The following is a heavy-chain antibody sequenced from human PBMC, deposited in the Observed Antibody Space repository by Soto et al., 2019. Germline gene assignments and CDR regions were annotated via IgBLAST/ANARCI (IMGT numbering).Heavy chain of an antibody. CDR1: GYSFTTYG. J-gene: IGHJ6*02. D-gene: IGHD2-15*01. Sequence: QVQLVQSGAEVKKPGASVKVSCKASGYSFTTYGIAWVRQAPGQGLEWMGWISTYNGDTDYAQNLQGIVIXPXXXTXXQAYMWLRSLRSDDTAVYYCAREGSRPYYYYGMDVWGQGTTVSVSS. CDR3: AREGSRPYYYYGMDV. V-gene: IGHV1-18*01. CDR2: ISTYNGDT.